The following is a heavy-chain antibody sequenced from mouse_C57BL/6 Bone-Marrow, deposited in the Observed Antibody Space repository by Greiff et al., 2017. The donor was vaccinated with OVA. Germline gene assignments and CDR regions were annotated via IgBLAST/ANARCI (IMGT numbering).Heavy chain of an antibody. D-gene: IGHD2-12*01. CDR2: ISDGGSYT. Sequence: EVKLVESGGGLVKPGGSLKLSCAASGFTFSSYAMSWVRQTPEKRLAWVATISDGGSYTYYPDNVKGRFTISRDKAKSSLYLQMSHLKSEDTAMYYCARDYYKGYWGQGTTLTVSS. J-gene: IGHJ2*01. CDR1: GFTFSSYA. V-gene: IGHV5-4*01. CDR3: ARDYYKGY.